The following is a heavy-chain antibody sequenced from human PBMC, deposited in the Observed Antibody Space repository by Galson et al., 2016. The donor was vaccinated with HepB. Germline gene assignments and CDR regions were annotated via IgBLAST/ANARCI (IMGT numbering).Heavy chain of an antibody. CDR3: AKEGVRLTSGWQFDY. CDR1: FRDYA. CDR2: VSGSGDST. V-gene: IGHV3-23*01. D-gene: IGHD6-19*01. Sequence: FRDYAMSWVRQAPGKGLEWVSVVSGSGDSTDYADSVKGRFIISRDNSRNTVYLQMNSLRAEDTAVYYCAKEGVRLTSGWQFDYWGQGTLVTVSS. J-gene: IGHJ4*02.